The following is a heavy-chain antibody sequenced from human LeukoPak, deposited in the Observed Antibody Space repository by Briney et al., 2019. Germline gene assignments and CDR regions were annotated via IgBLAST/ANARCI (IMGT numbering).Heavy chain of an antibody. CDR3: AREDEDHRGAFDI. CDR2: IHRSGST. J-gene: IGHJ3*02. Sequence: SETLSLTCAVSGESFRGYYWSWIRQPPGKAPEWIGEIHRSGSTNYNPSLKSRVTISVDTSKTQFSLKPNSVTAADTAVYYCAREDEDHRGAFDIWGQGTMVTVSS. CDR1: GESFRGYY. D-gene: IGHD2-15*01. V-gene: IGHV4-34*01.